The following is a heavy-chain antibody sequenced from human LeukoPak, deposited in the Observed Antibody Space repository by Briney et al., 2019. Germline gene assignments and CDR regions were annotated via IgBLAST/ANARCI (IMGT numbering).Heavy chain of an antibody. CDR2: FSFAGGT. D-gene: IGHD4-17*01. Sequence: SETLSLTCSVSGVSISTTSYYWAWIRQSPGKGLEWIGSFSFAGGTYQNPSLKSRVTMSLDTSKNHLSLKLTSVTAPDTAVYFCAKSGGFGDPSMYHYFVLWAVAPWSVSPQ. J-gene: IGHJ2*01. CDR3: AKSGGFGDPSMYHYFVL. V-gene: IGHV4-39*02. CDR1: GVSISTTSYY.